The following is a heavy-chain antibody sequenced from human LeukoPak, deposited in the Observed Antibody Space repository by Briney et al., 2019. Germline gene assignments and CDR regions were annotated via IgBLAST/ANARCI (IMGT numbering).Heavy chain of an antibody. J-gene: IGHJ4*02. CDR2: INSDGSST. CDR3: VSSSWYYFDY. Sequence: GGSLRLSCAASGFTFSSYGMSWVRQAPGKGLVWVSRINSDGSSTSYADSVKGRFTISRDNAKNTLYLQMNSLRAEDTAVYYCVSSSWYYFDYWGQGTLVTVSS. CDR1: GFTFSSYG. D-gene: IGHD6-13*01. V-gene: IGHV3-74*01.